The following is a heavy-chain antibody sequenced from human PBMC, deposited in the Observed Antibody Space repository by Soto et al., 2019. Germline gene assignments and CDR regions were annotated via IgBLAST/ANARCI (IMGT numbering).Heavy chain of an antibody. D-gene: IGHD3-3*01. V-gene: IGHV1-18*01. J-gene: IGHJ4*02. Sequence: QVQLVQSGAEVKKPGASVKVSCKASGYTFTTYDINWVRQATGQGLEWIGWISTYNGNTKYAQKLQGRVTMTTDTSMSTAYMELRSLRSDDTSAFSYARETVHGVGADYWGQGTLVTVSS. CDR3: ARETVHGVGADY. CDR2: ISTYNGNT. CDR1: GYTFTTYD.